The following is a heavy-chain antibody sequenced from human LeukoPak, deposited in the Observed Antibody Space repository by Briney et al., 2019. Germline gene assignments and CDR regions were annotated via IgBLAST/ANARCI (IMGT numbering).Heavy chain of an antibody. Sequence: GGPLRLSCAASGFTFSSYGMHWVRQAPGKGLEWVAVISYDGSNKYYADSVKGRFTISRDNSKNTLYLQMNSLRAEDTAVYYCAKNYYDSSEFPYNWFDPWGQGTLVTVSS. CDR1: GFTFSSYG. CDR2: ISYDGSNK. J-gene: IGHJ5*02. CDR3: AKNYYDSSEFPYNWFDP. V-gene: IGHV3-30*18. D-gene: IGHD3-22*01.